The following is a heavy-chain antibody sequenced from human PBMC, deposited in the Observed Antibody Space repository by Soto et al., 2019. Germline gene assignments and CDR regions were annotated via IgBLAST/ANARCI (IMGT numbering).Heavy chain of an antibody. CDR1: GGSIGDHSHY. CDR2: INYNGRT. V-gene: IGHV4-39*01. Sequence: QLLLQESGPGLVKPSETLSLTCTVSGGSIGDHSHYWAWIRQPPGKGLEGSASINYNGRTYYNVRLRSRLTISVDTSRDQCSLNLNSVTAADTAIYYCARHFGNYGDWAFDFWGQGTLVSVSS. CDR3: ARHFGNYGDWAFDF. D-gene: IGHD4-17*01. J-gene: IGHJ4*02.